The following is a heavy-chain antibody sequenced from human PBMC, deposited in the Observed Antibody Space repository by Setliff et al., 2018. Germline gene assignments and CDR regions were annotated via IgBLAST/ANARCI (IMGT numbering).Heavy chain of an antibody. J-gene: IGHJ5*02. CDR1: GGSISSSSYY. CDR2: IYYSGST. Sequence: SETLSLTCTVSGGSISSSSYYWGCIRQPPGKGLEWIGSIYYSGSTYYNPSLKSRVTISVDTSKNQFSLKLSSVTAADTAVYYCARLYYNFWSGYFWGHAQFDPWGQGTRGTSPQ. V-gene: IGHV4-39*07. D-gene: IGHD3-3*01. CDR3: ARLYYNFWSGYFWGHAQFDP.